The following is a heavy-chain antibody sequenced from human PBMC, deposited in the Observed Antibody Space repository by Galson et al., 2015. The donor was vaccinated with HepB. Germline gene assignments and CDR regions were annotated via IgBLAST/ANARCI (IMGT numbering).Heavy chain of an antibody. CDR3: AKDGEYGSGWYMRRTAELDY. V-gene: IGHV3-30*02. D-gene: IGHD6-19*01. Sequence: SLRLSCAASGFTFSSYGMHWVRQAPGKGLEWVAFIRYDGSNKYYADSVKGRFTISRDNSKNTLYLQMNSLRAEDTAVYYCAKDGEYGSGWYMRRTAELDYWGQGTLVTVSS. CDR2: IRYDGSNK. J-gene: IGHJ4*02. CDR1: GFTFSSYG.